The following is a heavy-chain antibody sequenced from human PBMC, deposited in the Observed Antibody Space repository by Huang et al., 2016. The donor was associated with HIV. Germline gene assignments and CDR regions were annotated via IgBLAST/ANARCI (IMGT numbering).Heavy chain of an antibody. Sequence: QVQLEQWGAGLLKPSGTLSLTCAVYYGSFSGHSWNWIRQSPGKGLEGLGQINHAGTTDYNASLKSRVNISVDTSKNQFSLKLNSVTAADTAVYYCAREVMITFGGPFDPWGHGNLVIVSS. J-gene: IGHJ5*02. CDR3: AREVMITFGGPFDP. CDR1: YGSFSGHS. CDR2: INHAGTT. V-gene: IGHV4-34*01. D-gene: IGHD3-16*01.